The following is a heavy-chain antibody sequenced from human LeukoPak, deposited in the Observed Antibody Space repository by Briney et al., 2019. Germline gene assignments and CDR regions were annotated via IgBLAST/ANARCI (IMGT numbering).Heavy chain of an antibody. J-gene: IGHJ4*02. CDR2: ISYDGSNK. CDR1: GFTFSSYA. CDR3: ARDRCDY. V-gene: IGHV3-30-3*01. D-gene: IGHD3-16*02. Sequence: PGGSLRLSCAASGFTFSSYAMHWVRQAPGKGLEWVAVISYDGSNKYYADSVKGRFTISRDNSKNTLYLQMNSLRAEDTAVYYCARDRCDYWGQGTLVTVSS.